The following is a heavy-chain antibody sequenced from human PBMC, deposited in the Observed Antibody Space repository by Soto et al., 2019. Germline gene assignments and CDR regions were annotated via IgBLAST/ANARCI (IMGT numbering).Heavy chain of an antibody. J-gene: IGHJ4*02. D-gene: IGHD1-1*01. V-gene: IGHV3-7*01. Sequence: PGGSLRLSCAASGFTFSSYWMNWVRQAPGKGLGWVANINQAGNEDNLLDSVKGRFTISRDNAKNSLFLQMNSLRVDDTAVYYCARTGDGHHDFLDYWGQGALVTVSS. CDR2: INQAGNED. CDR1: GFTFSSYW. CDR3: ARTGDGHHDFLDY.